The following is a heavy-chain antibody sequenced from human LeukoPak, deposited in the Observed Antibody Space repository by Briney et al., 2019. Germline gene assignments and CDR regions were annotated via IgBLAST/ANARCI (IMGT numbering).Heavy chain of an antibody. CDR3: AREVGVTIFGVVISGYMDV. J-gene: IGHJ6*03. CDR2: INHSGST. V-gene: IGHV4-34*01. CDR1: GGSFSDYY. D-gene: IGHD3-3*01. Sequence: SETLSLTCAVYGGSFSDYYWSWIRQPPGKGLEWIGEINHSGSTNYNPSLKSRVTISVDTSKNQFSLRLSSMTAADTAVYYCAREVGVTIFGVVISGYMDVWGKGTTVTVSS.